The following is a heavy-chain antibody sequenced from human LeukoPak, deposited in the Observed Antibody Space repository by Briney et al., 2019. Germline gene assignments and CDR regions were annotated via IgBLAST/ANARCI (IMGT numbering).Heavy chain of an antibody. Sequence: GGSLRLSCTPSGFTFSSYSMNWVRQAPGKGLEWLSYISDSSTYVYYADSVKGRFTISRDNAKNSVYLQMSSLRAEDTAVYYCARAGSSSWYGWFDPWGQGTLVTVSS. V-gene: IGHV3-21*05. CDR3: ARAGSSSWYGWFDP. CDR1: GFTFSSYS. J-gene: IGHJ5*02. CDR2: ISDSSTYV. D-gene: IGHD6-13*01.